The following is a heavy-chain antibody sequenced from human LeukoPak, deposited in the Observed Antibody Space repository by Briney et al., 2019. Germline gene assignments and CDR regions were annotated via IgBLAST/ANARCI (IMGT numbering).Heavy chain of an antibody. CDR1: GFTFSHFW. Sequence: GGSLRLSCTASGFTFSHFWMSWVRQAPGKGLEWVAYIKKTGSETYYVDSVKGRFTITRDNTRSSLFLQMYSLRAEDTAVYFCAREDGYCSGGNCYSYFDSWGQGTLVTVSS. CDR3: AREDGYCSGGNCYSYFDS. CDR2: IKKTGSET. V-gene: IGHV3-7*01. J-gene: IGHJ4*02. D-gene: IGHD2-15*01.